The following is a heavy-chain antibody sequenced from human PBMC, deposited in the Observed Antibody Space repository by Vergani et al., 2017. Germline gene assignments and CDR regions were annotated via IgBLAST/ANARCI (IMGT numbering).Heavy chain of an antibody. V-gene: IGHV3-33*01. Sequence: QVQLVESGGGVVQPGRSLRLSCAASGFTFSSYGMHWVRQAPGKGLEWVAVIWYDGSNKYYADSVKGRFTISRDNSKNTLYLQMNSLRAEDTAVYYCATLPLQTQQRVTSWGQGTLVTVSS. J-gene: IGHJ5*02. D-gene: IGHD6-13*01. CDR3: ATLPLQTQQRVTS. CDR1: GFTFSSYG. CDR2: IWYDGSNK.